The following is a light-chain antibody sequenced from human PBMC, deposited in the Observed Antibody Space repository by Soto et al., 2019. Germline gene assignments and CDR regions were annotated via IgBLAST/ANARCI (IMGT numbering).Light chain of an antibody. V-gene: IGKV1-9*01. CDR2: GAS. J-gene: IGKJ3*01. Sequence: IQLTQSPSSLSASVGDRVTITCRASQGISSFLAWYQQKPGKAPKLLIYGASTLQSGVPSRFSGSGSGTDFPLTIGSLQPEDFATYYCQQLNSFPIPSGPGTKVDIK. CDR1: QGISSF. CDR3: QQLNSFPIP.